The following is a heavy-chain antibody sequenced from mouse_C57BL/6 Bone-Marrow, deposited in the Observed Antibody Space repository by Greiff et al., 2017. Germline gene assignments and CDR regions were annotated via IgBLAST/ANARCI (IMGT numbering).Heavy chain of an antibody. CDR3: SRHYYGYYYAMDY. J-gene: IGHJ4*01. V-gene: IGHV1-22*01. CDR2: INPNNGGT. D-gene: IGHD2-2*01. CDR1: GYTFTDYN. Sequence: EVQLQQSGAELVKPGASVKLSCKASGYTFTDYNMHWVKQSPGKSLEWIGYINPNNGGTSYNEKFKGKATLTVNKSSSTAYMELRSLTSEDSAVYYCSRHYYGYYYAMDYWGQGTSVTVAS.